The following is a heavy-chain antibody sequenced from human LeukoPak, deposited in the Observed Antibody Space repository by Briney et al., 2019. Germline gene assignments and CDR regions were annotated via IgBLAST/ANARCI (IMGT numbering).Heavy chain of an antibody. V-gene: IGHV1-8*01. CDR2: INPNSGNA. Sequence: ASVKVCCKASGYTFSDNDINWVRQAPGQGQEWMGWINPNSGNAGYAQKFQGRVTMTRNTSISTAYMELSSMRSEDTAVYYCARALAWGGSSYSYYYMDVWDKGTTVTVSS. D-gene: IGHD1-26*01. J-gene: IGHJ6*03. CDR3: ARALAWGGSSYSYYYMDV. CDR1: GYTFSDND.